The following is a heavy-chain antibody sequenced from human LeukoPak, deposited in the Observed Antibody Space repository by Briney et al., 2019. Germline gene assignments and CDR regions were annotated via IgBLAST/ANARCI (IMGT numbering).Heavy chain of an antibody. CDR2: ISSSSSTV. CDR1: GFTFSSYS. Sequence: GGSLRLSCAASGFTFSSYSMNWVRQAPGKGLEWVSYISSSSSTVYYADSVKGRFTISRDNAKNSLYLQMNSLRAEDTAVYYCAYYGSGSTLDYWGQGTLATVSS. J-gene: IGHJ4*02. V-gene: IGHV3-48*04. D-gene: IGHD3-10*01. CDR3: AYYGSGSTLDY.